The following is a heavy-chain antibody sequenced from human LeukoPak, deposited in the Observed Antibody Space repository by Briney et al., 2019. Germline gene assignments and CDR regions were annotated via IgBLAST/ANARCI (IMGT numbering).Heavy chain of an antibody. V-gene: IGHV3-48*03. CDR1: GFTFSSYE. CDR2: LSSSGSAI. CDR3: ARGLVGTSDY. Sequence: GGSLRLSCAASGFTFSSYEMKWGRQAPGEGLGRVSYLSSSGSAIYYADSVKGRFTNSRDNANNSLYLQMNGLRAEYTAVYYRARGLVGTSDYWGQGTLVTVSS. J-gene: IGHJ4*02. D-gene: IGHD5-12*01.